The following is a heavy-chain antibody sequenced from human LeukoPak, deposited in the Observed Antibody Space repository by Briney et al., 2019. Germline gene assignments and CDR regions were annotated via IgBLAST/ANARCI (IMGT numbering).Heavy chain of an antibody. J-gene: IGHJ4*02. CDR3: ASLYSSSWYFPFDY. Sequence: SETLSLTCTVSGGSISSSSYYWGWIRQPPGKGLEWIGSIYYSGSTYYNPSLKSRVTISVDTPKNQFSLKLSSVTAADTAVYYCASLYSSSWYFPFDYWGQGTLVTVSS. D-gene: IGHD6-13*01. CDR1: GGSISSSSYY. CDR2: IYYSGST. V-gene: IGHV4-39*01.